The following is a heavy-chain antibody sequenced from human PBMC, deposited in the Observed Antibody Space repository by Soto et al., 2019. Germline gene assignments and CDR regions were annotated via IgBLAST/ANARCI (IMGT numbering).Heavy chain of an antibody. D-gene: IGHD5-12*01. CDR2: IYFSGST. CDR3: ARHLSESGYDLNY. J-gene: IGHJ4*02. V-gene: IGHV4-39*01. CDR1: SGYITSDSYY. Sequence: SETMSLTCTVSSGYITSDSYYWAWIRQPPGKGLEWIGSIYFSGSTYYNSALKSRLAISIDMSKNQFSLNLRSVTDADTAVYYCARHLSESGYDLNYWGQGTPVTVSS.